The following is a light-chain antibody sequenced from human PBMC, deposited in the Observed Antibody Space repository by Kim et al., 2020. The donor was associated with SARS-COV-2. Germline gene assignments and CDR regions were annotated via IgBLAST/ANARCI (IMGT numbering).Light chain of an antibody. CDR3: ATWDDSLNNWV. V-gene: IGLV1-47*01. Sequence: GRRVTLSCSGTRSNIGDNFGFWYQKFPGTPPKLLVSSKNQRPPGVPDRFSGSKSGTSASLAIGGLRSEDEADYYCATWDDSLNNWVFGGGTQLTVL. J-gene: IGLJ3*02. CDR1: RSNIGDNF. CDR2: SKN.